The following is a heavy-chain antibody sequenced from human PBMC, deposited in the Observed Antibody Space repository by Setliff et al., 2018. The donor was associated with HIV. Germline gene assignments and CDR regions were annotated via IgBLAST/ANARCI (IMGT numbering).Heavy chain of an antibody. CDR3: AGPRGDEAFDI. V-gene: IGHV1-69*10. Sequence: SVKVSCKASGYTFTSYGMNWVRQAPGQGLEWMGGIITNLGGVTKYAQKFQGRVTITADESTRTMYMELSSLRSEDTAVYYCAGPRGDEAFDIWGQGTMVTVSS. D-gene: IGHD3-10*01. CDR2: IITNLGGVT. CDR1: GYTFTSYG. J-gene: IGHJ3*02.